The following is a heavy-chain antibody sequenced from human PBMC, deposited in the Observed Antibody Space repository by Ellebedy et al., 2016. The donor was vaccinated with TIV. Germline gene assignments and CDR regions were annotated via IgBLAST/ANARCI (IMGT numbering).Heavy chain of an antibody. CDR3: TPWGLGGY. J-gene: IGHJ4*02. V-gene: IGHV3-7*01. D-gene: IGHD2-21*01. Sequence: GESLKISCAASGFTFSSYWMSWVRQAPGKGLEWVANIKPDGSEKDYVDSVKGRFTISRDNAKNTLYLQMNSLRVEDTAAYYCTPWGLGGYWGQGTLVTVSS. CDR1: GFTFSSYW. CDR2: IKPDGSEK.